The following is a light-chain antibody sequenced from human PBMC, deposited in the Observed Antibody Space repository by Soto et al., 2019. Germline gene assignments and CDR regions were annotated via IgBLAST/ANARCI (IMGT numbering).Light chain of an antibody. V-gene: IGLV2-23*02. CDR1: SSDVGSHNL. J-gene: IGLJ7*01. Sequence: QPASVSGSPGQSITISCTGTSSDVGSHNLVSWYQQHPGQAPKLMIYEVTKRPLGVSTRFSASKSGNTASLTISGLQAEDEADYYCCSDGGSRAVFGGGTQLTVL. CDR3: CSDGGSRAV. CDR2: EVT.